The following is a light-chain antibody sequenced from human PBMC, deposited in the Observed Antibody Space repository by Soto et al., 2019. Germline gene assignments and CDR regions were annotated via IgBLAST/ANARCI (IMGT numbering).Light chain of an antibody. CDR2: GGS. V-gene: IGKV1-39*01. J-gene: IGKJ3*01. CDR1: QNIHSF. CDR3: QQSYNIPFT. Sequence: DIQMTQSPSSLAASVGERVTITCRASQNIHSFLNWYQQKPGKARQVLIYGGSALQSGVPSRFSGSGSETDFTLTISSLQPEDFARYFCQQSYNIPFTFGPGTRVDI.